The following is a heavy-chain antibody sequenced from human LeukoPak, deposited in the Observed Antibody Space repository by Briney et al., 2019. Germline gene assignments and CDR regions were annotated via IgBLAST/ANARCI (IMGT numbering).Heavy chain of an antibody. D-gene: IGHD6-6*01. CDR2: IYHSGST. J-gene: IGHJ3*02. CDR3: ARVLGGGYSSSSYDAFDI. Sequence: PSETLSLTCTVSGGSISSGGYYWSWIRQPPGKGLEWIGYIYHSGSTYYNPSLKSRVTISVDRSKDQFSLKLSSVTAADTAVYYCARVLGGGYSSSSYDAFDIWGQGTMVTVSS. CDR1: GGSISSGGYY. V-gene: IGHV4-30-2*01.